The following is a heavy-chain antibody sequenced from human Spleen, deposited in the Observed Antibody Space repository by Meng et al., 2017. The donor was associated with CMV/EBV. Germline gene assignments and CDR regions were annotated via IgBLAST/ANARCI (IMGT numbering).Heavy chain of an antibody. Sequence: SGYSFTKNWIGWVRQLPEKGLEWMGIADPSDADTRYSQSFQARVVISADKSSSMASLQWSSLEASDTAMYYCVRLRDYSNGLDFFDSWGQGTLVTVSS. D-gene: IGHD4-11*01. CDR2: ADPSDADT. CDR1: GYSFTKNW. J-gene: IGHJ4*02. V-gene: IGHV5-51*01. CDR3: VRLRDYSNGLDFFDS.